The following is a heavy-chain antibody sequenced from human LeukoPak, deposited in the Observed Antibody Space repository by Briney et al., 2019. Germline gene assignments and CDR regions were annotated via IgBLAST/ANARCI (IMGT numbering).Heavy chain of an antibody. CDR3: AVCRGSYYYGMDV. CDR1: GGSFSGYY. D-gene: IGHD3-10*01. J-gene: IGHJ6*02. Sequence: SETLSLTCAVYGGSFSGYYWSWIRQPPGKGPEWIGEINHSGSTNYNPSLKSRVTISVDTSKNQFSLKLSSVTAADTAVYYCAVCRGSYYYGMDVWGQGTTVTVSS. CDR2: INHSGST. V-gene: IGHV4-34*01.